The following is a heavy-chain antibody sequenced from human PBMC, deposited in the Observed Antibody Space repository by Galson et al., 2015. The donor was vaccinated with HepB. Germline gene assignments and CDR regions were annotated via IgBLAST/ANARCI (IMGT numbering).Heavy chain of an antibody. CDR2: ISDSGGTT. J-gene: IGHJ4*02. Sequence: SLRLSCAASGFTFSSYPMSWVRQAPGKGLQWVSTISDSGGTTYYGDSVKGRFTISRDNSKNTLYLQMISLRAEDTAIYYCAKDLSTAVAGTPSNFDYWGQGSLVTVSS. D-gene: IGHD6-19*01. CDR3: AKDLSTAVAGTPSNFDY. CDR1: GFTFSSYP. V-gene: IGHV3-23*01.